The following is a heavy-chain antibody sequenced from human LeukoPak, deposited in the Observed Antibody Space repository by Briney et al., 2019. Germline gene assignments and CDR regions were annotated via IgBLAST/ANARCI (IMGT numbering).Heavy chain of an antibody. CDR2: IYYSGST. CDR3: ARRIVGVIDAFDY. CDR1: GGSISSSISY. Sequence: PSETLSLTCTVSGGSISSSISYWSWIRQPPGKGLEWIATIYYSGSTYYSPSPKSRVTISVDTSKNQFSLKVTSMTAADTAVYYCARRIVGVIDAFDYWGQGALVTVSS. V-gene: IGHV4-39*01. D-gene: IGHD1-26*01. J-gene: IGHJ4*02.